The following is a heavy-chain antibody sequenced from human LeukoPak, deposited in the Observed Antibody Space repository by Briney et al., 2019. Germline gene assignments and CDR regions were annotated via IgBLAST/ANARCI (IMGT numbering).Heavy chain of an antibody. CDR1: QFTFSRHW. CDR3: ARERDISGYYYAGH. V-gene: IGHV3-74*01. Sequence: GGSLRLSCAASQFTFSRHWMYWVRQVPGKGLFWVAEINSDGTTTNYADSVKGRFIISRDNAKNMLFLQMTSLRAEDTAVYCCARERDISGYYYAGHWGQGTLVTVSS. D-gene: IGHD3-22*01. CDR2: INSDGTTT. J-gene: IGHJ4*02.